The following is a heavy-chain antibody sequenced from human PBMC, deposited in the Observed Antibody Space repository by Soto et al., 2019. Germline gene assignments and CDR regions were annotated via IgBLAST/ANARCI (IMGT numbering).Heavy chain of an antibody. J-gene: IGHJ4*02. D-gene: IGHD1-26*01. V-gene: IGHV3-33*01. CDR3: AIQYSGSYLGGLDY. CDR2: IWYDGSNK. Sequence: QVQLVESGGGVVQPGRSLRLSCAASGFTFSSYGMHWVRQAPGKGLEWVAVIWYDGSNKYYADSVKGRFTISRDNSKNTLYLQMNSLRAEDTAVYYCAIQYSGSYLGGLDYWGQGNLVTVSS. CDR1: GFTFSSYG.